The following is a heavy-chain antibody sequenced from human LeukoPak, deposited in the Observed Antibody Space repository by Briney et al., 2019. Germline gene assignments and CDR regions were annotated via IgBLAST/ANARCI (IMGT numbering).Heavy chain of an antibody. Sequence: GGSLRLSCAASGFTFSNSLMHWVRQVPGKRLVWVARIDTDGSTTHYADSVKGRFIISRDNAKNTLYLQMNSLRAEDTAVYYCANDRDGYNYYGQGGLVTVFS. V-gene: IGHV3-74*01. D-gene: IGHD5-24*01. J-gene: IGHJ4*02. CDR1: GFTFSNSL. CDR3: ANDRDGYNY. CDR2: IDTDGSTT.